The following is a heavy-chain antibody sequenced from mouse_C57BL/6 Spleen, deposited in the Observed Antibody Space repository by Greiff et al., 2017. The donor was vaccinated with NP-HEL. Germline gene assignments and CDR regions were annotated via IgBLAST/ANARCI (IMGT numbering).Heavy chain of an antibody. J-gene: IGHJ4*01. V-gene: IGHV2-6*03. Sequence: VQVVESGPGLVAPSQSLSITCTVSGFSLTSYGVHWVRQPPGKGLEWLVVIWSDGSTTYNSALKSRLSISKDNSKSQVFLKMNSLQTDDTAMYYCARGGYYLYYAMDYWGQGTSVTVSS. CDR3: ARGGYYLYYAMDY. CDR2: IWSDGST. CDR1: GFSLTSYG. D-gene: IGHD2-3*01.